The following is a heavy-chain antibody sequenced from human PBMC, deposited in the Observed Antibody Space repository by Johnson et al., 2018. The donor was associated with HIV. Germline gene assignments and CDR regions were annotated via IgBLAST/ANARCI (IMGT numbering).Heavy chain of an antibody. V-gene: IGHV3-30-3*01. CDR3: ARGGPYYYDSSGYGAFDI. Sequence: QVQLVESGGGLVKPGGCLRLSCVASGFTFSSYAMHWVRQAPGKGLEWMALISYDGNNKHYADSVQGRFTISRDSSKNTLNLQMSSLRAEDTAVYFCARGGPYYYDSSGYGAFDIWGQGTMVTVSS. D-gene: IGHD3-22*01. CDR2: ISYDGNNK. J-gene: IGHJ3*02. CDR1: GFTFSSYA.